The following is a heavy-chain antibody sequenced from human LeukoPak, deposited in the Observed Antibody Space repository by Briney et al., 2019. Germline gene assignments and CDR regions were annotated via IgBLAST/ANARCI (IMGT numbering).Heavy chain of an antibody. J-gene: IGHJ4*02. CDR2: ISSSSSTI. CDR1: GFTFSSYS. Sequence: GGSLRLSCAASGFTFSSYSMNWVRQAPGEGLEWVSYISSSSSTIYYADSVKGRFTISRDNAKNSLYLQMNSLRAEDTAVYYCARGLPDYGGNSDYFDYWGQGTLVTVSS. CDR3: ARGLPDYGGNSDYFDY. V-gene: IGHV3-48*01. D-gene: IGHD4-23*01.